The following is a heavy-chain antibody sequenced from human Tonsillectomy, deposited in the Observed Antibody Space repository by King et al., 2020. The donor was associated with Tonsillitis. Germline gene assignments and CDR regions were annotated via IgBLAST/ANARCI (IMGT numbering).Heavy chain of an antibody. Sequence: VQLVESGGGVVQPGRSLRLSCAASGFTFSNYAIHWVRQAPGKGLEWVAFISYDGSNKYYADSVKGRFTISRDNSKNTLYLQMNSLRAEDTALYYCARDVTYYYDSSGYLDYWGQGTLVTVSS. CDR3: ARDVTYYYDSSGYLDY. V-gene: IGHV3-30*04. CDR1: GFTFSNYA. D-gene: IGHD3-22*01. J-gene: IGHJ4*02. CDR2: ISYDGSNK.